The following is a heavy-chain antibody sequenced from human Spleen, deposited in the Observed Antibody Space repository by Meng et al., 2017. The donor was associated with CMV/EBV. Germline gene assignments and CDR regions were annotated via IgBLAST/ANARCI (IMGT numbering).Heavy chain of an antibody. J-gene: IGHJ4*02. CDR3: ARSPGFWSLDY. Sequence: CPVSGASIRGILWWGWVRQPPGKGLEWIGEISYSGATKYNPSLQSRATISSDTTNNRFSLRLNSVTAADTGVYFCARSPGFWSLDYWGRGTLVTVSS. V-gene: IGHV4-4*01. D-gene: IGHD2-8*02. CDR2: ISYSGAT. CDR1: GASIRGILW.